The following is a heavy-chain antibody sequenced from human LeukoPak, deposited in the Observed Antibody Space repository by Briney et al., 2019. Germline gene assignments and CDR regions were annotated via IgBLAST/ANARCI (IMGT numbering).Heavy chain of an antibody. CDR3: ARGFRGRPANYYFDY. V-gene: IGHV1-69*04. CDR1: GGTFSSYA. J-gene: IGHJ4*02. CDR2: IIPILGIA. D-gene: IGHD2-2*01. Sequence: ASVKVSCKASGGTFSSYAISWVRQAPGQGLEWMGRIIPILGIANYAQKFQGRVTITADKSTSTAYMELSSLRSEDTAVYYCARGFRGRPANYYFDYWGQGTLVTVSS.